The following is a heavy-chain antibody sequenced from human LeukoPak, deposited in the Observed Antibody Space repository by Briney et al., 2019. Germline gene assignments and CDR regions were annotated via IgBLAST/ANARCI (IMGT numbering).Heavy chain of an antibody. CDR1: GYTFTSYG. Sequence: ASGKVSCKAYGYTFTSYGITWVRQAPGQRLEWMGWISAYNGNTNYAQKLQGRVTMTTDTSTSTAYLGLRSLRSDDTAVYYCARAEQYQLLLHWGQGTLVTVSS. J-gene: IGHJ4*02. V-gene: IGHV1-18*01. CDR2: ISAYNGNT. D-gene: IGHD2-2*01. CDR3: ARAEQYQLLLH.